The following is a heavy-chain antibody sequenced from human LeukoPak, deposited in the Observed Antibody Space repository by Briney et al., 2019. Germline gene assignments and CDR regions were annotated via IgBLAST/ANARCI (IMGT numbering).Heavy chain of an antibody. J-gene: IGHJ4*02. CDR1: GYTFSSYW. D-gene: IGHD3-3*01. V-gene: IGHV5-51*01. CDR2: IYPGDSDT. CDR3: AKQNDFRLDY. Sequence: GGSLRISCKGSGYTFSSYWIGWVRQMPGKGLEWMGIIYPGDSDTRYSPSLQGQVTISVDTSIGTAYLQWSSLKASDTAIYYCAKQNDFRLDYWGQGTLVTVSP.